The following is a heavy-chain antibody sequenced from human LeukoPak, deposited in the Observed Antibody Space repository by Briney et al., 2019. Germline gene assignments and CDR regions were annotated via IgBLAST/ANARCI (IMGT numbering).Heavy chain of an antibody. CDR1: GGSFSGFY. CDR2: INHSGST. D-gene: IGHD2-2*01. V-gene: IGHV4-34*01. J-gene: IGHJ6*02. Sequence: SETLSLTCSVYGGSFSGFYWNWIRQPPGKGLEWIGEINHSGSTNYNPSLKSRVTISVDTSKNQFSLKLSSVTAADTAVYYCARDKVPAARYYYYYGMDVWGQGTTVTVSS. CDR3: ARDKVPAARYYYYYGMDV.